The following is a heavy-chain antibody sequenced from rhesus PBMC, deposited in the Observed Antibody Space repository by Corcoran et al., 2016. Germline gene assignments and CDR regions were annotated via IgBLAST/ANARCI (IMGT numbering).Heavy chain of an antibody. Sequence: QLQLQESGPGLVKPSETLSLTCAVSGYSISSGYGWSWIRQPPGKGLAWLVYISYSGSNSYNPDLKSRVIISRDTAKNQFSLKLSSGTAADTAWYYGARDGAWTPRDYWGQGVLVTVSS. CDR2: ISYSGSN. J-gene: IGHJ4*01. CDR1: GYSISSGYG. D-gene: IGHD1-44*02. V-gene: IGHV4-122*02. CDR3: ARDGAWTPRDY.